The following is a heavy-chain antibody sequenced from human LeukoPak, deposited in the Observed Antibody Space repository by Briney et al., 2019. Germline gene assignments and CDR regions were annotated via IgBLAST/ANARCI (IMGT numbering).Heavy chain of an antibody. CDR1: GYTFTGNY. D-gene: IGHD1-26*01. CDR3: ARPRVGGSYGWFDP. CDR2: INPNSGGT. J-gene: IGHJ5*02. Sequence: ASVKVSCKASGYTFTGNYMHWVRQAPGQGLEWMGWINPNSGGTNYAQRFQGRVTMTRDTSISTAYVELSRLRSDDTAVYYCARPRVGGSYGWFDPWGQGTLVTVSS. V-gene: IGHV1-2*02.